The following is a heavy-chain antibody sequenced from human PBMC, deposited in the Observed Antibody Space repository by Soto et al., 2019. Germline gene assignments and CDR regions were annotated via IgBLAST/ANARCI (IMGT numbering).Heavy chain of an antibody. J-gene: IGHJ6*02. Sequence: SVKVSCKASGGTFSSYAISWVRQAPGQGLEWMGGIIPIFGTANYAQKFQGRVTITADESTSTAYMELSSLRSEDTAVYYCARDKTTVTTYYYYGMDVWGQGTTVTVSS. D-gene: IGHD4-17*01. CDR2: IIPIFGTA. V-gene: IGHV1-69*13. CDR1: GGTFSSYA. CDR3: ARDKTTVTTYYYYGMDV.